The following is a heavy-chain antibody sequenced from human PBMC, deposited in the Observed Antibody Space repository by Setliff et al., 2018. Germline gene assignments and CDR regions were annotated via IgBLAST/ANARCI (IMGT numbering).Heavy chain of an antibody. CDR2: IYPGDSDT. Sequence: PGESLKISCKGSGYSFSSYWIGWVRQMPGKGLEWMGIIYPGDSDTRYSPSFQGQVTISADKSISTAYLQWSSPKASDTAMYYCARVSSYGSGSYYYYYYGMDVWGQGTTVTVSS. CDR3: ARVSSYGSGSYYYYYYGMDV. J-gene: IGHJ6*02. V-gene: IGHV5-51*01. CDR1: GYSFSSYW. D-gene: IGHD3-10*01.